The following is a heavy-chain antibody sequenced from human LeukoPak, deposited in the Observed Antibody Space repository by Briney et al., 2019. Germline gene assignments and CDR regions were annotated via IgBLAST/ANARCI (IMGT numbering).Heavy chain of an antibody. D-gene: IGHD2-15*01. J-gene: IGHJ4*02. CDR3: ANSVVGASSFDY. V-gene: IGHV3-30*02. CDR2: IRYDGSNK. CDR1: GFTFSSYG. Sequence: GGSLRLSCAASGFTFSSYGMHWVRQAPGKGLEWVAFIRYDGSNKYYADSVKGRFTISRDNSKNALYLQMNSLRAEDTAVYYCANSVVGASSFDYWGQGTLVTVSS.